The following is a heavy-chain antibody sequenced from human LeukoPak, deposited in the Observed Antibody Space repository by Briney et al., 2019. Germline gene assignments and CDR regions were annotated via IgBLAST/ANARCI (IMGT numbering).Heavy chain of an antibody. Sequence: GGSLRLSCAASGFTVSSNYMSWVRQAPGKGLEWVSVIYSCGSTYYADSVKGRFTISRDNSKNTLYLQMNSLRAEDTAVYYCARVSPEAKNSPIITIFGVVIMPPPYYYYYYMDVWGKGTTVTVSS. CDR1: GFTVSSNY. CDR3: ARVSPEAKNSPIITIFGVVIMPPPYYYYYYMDV. J-gene: IGHJ6*03. CDR2: IYSCGST. D-gene: IGHD3-3*01. V-gene: IGHV3-66*01.